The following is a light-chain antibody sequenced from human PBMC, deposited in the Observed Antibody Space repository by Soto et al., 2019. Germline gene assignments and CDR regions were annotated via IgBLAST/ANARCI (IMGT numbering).Light chain of an antibody. CDR1: SSDIGGYIY. CDR2: DVS. J-gene: IGLJ2*01. Sequence: QSALTQPASVSGSPGQSITISCTGTSSDIGGYIYVSWYQHHPGKAPKLMIFDVSNRPSGVSNRFSGSKSGNTAFLTISGLQAEDEADYYCSSYTSSITYLVFGGGTQLTVL. CDR3: SSYTSSITYLV. V-gene: IGLV2-14*03.